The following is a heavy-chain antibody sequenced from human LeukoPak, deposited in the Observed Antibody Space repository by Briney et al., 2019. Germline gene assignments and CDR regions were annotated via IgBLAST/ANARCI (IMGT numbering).Heavy chain of an antibody. CDR3: ARGNAQYDAFDI. D-gene: IGHD4-11*01. V-gene: IGHV4-31*03. Sequence: SETLSLTCTVSGGSISSGGYYWSWIRQHPGKGLEWIGYIYYSGSTYYNPSLKSRVTISVDTSKNQFSLKLSSVTAADTAVYYCARGNAQYDAFDIRGQGTMVTVSS. CDR1: GGSISSGGYY. CDR2: IYYSGST. J-gene: IGHJ3*02.